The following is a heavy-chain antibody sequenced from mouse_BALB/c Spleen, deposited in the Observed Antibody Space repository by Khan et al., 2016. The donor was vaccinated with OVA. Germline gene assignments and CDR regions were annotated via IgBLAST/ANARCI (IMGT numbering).Heavy chain of an antibody. J-gene: IGHJ3*01. V-gene: IGHV3-2*02. D-gene: IGHD3-3*01. CDR1: GYSITSDYA. CDR2: ISYSGST. Sequence: EVQLQESGPGLVKPSQSLSLTCTVTGYSITSDYAWNWIRQFPGNKLEWMGYISYSGSTSYTPSIKSRISITRDTSKNQFFLQLNSVTTEDTATYYCARGRAYWGQGTLVTVSA. CDR3: ARGRAY.